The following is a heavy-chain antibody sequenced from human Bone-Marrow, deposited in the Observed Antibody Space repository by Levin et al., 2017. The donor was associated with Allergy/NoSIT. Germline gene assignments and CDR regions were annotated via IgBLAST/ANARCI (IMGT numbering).Heavy chain of an antibody. V-gene: IGHV3-7*03. CDR1: GFTFSSYW. D-gene: IGHD2-2*01. CDR3: ARIRSTRCYAGGGRNYYYDYYMDV. Sequence: GGSLRLSCAASGFTFSSYWMSWVRQAPGKGLEWVANIKQDGSEKYYVDSVKGRFTISRDNAKNSLYLQMNSLRAEDTAVYYCARIRSTRCYAGGGRNYYYDYYMDVWGKGTTVTVSS. CDR2: IKQDGSEK. J-gene: IGHJ6*03.